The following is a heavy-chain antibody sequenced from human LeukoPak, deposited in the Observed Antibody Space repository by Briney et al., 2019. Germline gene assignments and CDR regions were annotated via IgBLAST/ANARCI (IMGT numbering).Heavy chain of an antibody. D-gene: IGHD7-27*01. V-gene: IGHV1-3*04. CDR3: ARGPPNWGYDY. CDR1: GYTFTSYG. Sequence: ASVKVSCKASGYTFTSYGIHWVRQAPGQRLEWMGWINTGNGNTKYSQKFQGRVTMTRSTSMSTAYMELSSLRSEDTAVYYCARGPPNWGYDYWGQGTLVTVSS. J-gene: IGHJ4*02. CDR2: INTGNGNT.